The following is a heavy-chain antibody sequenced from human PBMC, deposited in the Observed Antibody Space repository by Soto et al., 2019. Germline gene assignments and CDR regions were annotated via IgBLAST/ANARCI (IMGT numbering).Heavy chain of an antibody. CDR3: VRSWGV. D-gene: IGHD3-16*01. J-gene: IGHJ6*02. V-gene: IGHV3-74*01. CDR2: ITSDETAT. Sequence: EVQLVESGGGLVQPGGSLRLSCAASGFTFKNSWMHWVRQAPGKGLVWVSRITSDETATRYADSVKGRFTISRDNARDTLYLQMNSLTAEDTAVYHCVRSWGVWGQGTTVTVSS. CDR1: GFTFKNSW.